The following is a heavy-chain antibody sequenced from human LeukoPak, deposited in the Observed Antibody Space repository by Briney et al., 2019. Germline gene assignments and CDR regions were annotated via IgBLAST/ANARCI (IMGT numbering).Heavy chain of an antibody. V-gene: IGHV3-7*01. D-gene: IGHD4-17*01. J-gene: IGHJ4*02. CDR2: IKQDGSEK. Sequence: GGSLRLSCAASGFTFSSYWTSWVRQAPGKGLEWVANIKQDGSEKYYVDSVKGRFTISRDNAKNSLYLQMNSLRAEDTAVYYCARETIPYGDYPDYWGQGTLVTVSS. CDR3: ARETIPYGDYPDY. CDR1: GFTFSSYW.